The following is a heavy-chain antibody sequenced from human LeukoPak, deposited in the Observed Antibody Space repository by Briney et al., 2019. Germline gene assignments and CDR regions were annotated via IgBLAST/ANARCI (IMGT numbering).Heavy chain of an antibody. CDR1: GYTFTGYY. Sequence: ASVKVSCKASGYTFTGYYMHWVRQAPGQGLEWMGWINPNSGGTNYAQKFQGRVTMTRDTSISTAYMELSRLRSDDTAVYYCAREYYSSSWPTLDYWGQGTLVTVSS. CDR2: INPNSGGT. CDR3: AREYYSSSWPTLDY. V-gene: IGHV1-2*02. J-gene: IGHJ4*02. D-gene: IGHD6-13*01.